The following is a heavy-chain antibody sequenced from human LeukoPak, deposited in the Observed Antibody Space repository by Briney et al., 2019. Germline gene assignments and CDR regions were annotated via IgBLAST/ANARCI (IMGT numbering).Heavy chain of an antibody. V-gene: IGHV3-21*01. Sequence: GGSLRLSCAASGFTFSSYSMNWVRQAPGKGLESVSSISSSSSYIYYADSVKGRFTISRDSAKNSLYLQMNSLRAEDTAVYYCSRESTAMGPYYYYYYMDVWGKGTTVTVSS. CDR2: ISSSSSYI. J-gene: IGHJ6*03. D-gene: IGHD5-18*01. CDR1: GFTFSSYS. CDR3: SRESTAMGPYYYYYYMDV.